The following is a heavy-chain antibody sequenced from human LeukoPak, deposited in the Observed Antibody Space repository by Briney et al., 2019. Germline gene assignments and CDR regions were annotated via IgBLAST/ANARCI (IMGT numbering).Heavy chain of an antibody. CDR1: GGSISSFY. CDR3: ARDIGTIAAAAALDI. V-gene: IGHV4-59*12. J-gene: IGHJ3*02. D-gene: IGHD6-13*01. Sequence: SETLSLTCTVSGGSISSFYWSWLRQPPGKGLEWIGYIYYSGSTNYNPSLKSRVTISVDTSKNQFSLKLSSVTAADTAVYYCARDIGTIAAAAALDIWGQGTMVTVSS. CDR2: IYYSGST.